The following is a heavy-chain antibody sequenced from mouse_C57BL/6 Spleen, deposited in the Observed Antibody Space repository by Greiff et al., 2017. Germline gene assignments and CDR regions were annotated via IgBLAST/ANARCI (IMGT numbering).Heavy chain of an antibody. CDR1: GFTFSDYG. Sequence: EVKLEESGGGLVKPGGSLKLSCAASGFTFSDYGMHWVRQAPEKGLEWVAYISSGSSTIYYADTVKGRFTISRDNAKNTLFLQMTSLRSEDTAMYYCARAVVASMDYWGQGTSVTVSS. CDR2: ISSGSSTI. V-gene: IGHV5-17*01. J-gene: IGHJ4*01. CDR3: ARAVVASMDY. D-gene: IGHD1-1*01.